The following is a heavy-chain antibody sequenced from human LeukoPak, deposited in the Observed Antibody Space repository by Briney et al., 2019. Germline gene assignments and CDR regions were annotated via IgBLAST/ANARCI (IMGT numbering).Heavy chain of an antibody. V-gene: IGHV4-39*01. CDR1: GGSISSSGYY. CDR3: ARGVAVAPTTHYYFDY. D-gene: IGHD2-2*01. CDR2: IYYSGST. Sequence: SETMSLTCTVSGGSISSSGYYWGWIRQPPGKGLEWIGSIYYSGSTYYNPSLKSRVTISVDTSKNQFSLKLSSVTAADTAVYYCARGVAVAPTTHYYFDYWGQGSLVTVSS. J-gene: IGHJ4*02.